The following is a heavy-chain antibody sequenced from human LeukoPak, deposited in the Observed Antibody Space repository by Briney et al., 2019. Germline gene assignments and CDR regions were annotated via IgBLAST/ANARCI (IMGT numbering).Heavy chain of an antibody. CDR1: GGSFSGYY. V-gene: IGHV4-34*01. Sequence: SETLSLTCAVYGGSFSGYYWSWIRQPPGKGLEWIGEINHSGSTNYNPSLKSRVTISVDTSKNQFSLKLSSVTAADTAVYYCARGLSLSRGTGFGELLPTYYFDYWGQGTLVTVSS. J-gene: IGHJ4*02. D-gene: IGHD3-10*01. CDR2: INHSGST. CDR3: ARGLSLSRGTGFGELLPTYYFDY.